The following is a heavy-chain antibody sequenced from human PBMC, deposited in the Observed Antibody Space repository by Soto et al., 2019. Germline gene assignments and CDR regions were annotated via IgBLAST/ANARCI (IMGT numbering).Heavy chain of an antibody. J-gene: IGHJ3*02. CDR1: SASISSGGYY. Sequence: TLSPTCTVSSASISSGGYYGSWIRQHPGKGLEWSGYIYYSWSTYYNPSLKSRVTISVDTSKNQFSLKLSSVTAADTAVYYCARDKSYGDYLREVQAFDIWGQGTMVTV. D-gene: IGHD4-17*01. CDR2: IYYSWST. V-gene: IGHV4-31*03. CDR3: ARDKSYGDYLREVQAFDI.